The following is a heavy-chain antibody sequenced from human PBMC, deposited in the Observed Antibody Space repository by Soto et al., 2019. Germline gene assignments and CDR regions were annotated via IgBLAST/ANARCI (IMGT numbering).Heavy chain of an antibody. D-gene: IGHD3-10*01. Sequence: SETLSLTCAVSGGSISSGGYSWTWIRQPPGKGLEWIGYIYHSRSTYYNPPLKSRVTISVDRSKNQFSLKLSSVTAADTAVYYCARGPPFGYWGQGTLVTVSS. V-gene: IGHV4-30-2*01. J-gene: IGHJ4*02. CDR1: GGSISSGGYS. CDR3: ARGPPFGY. CDR2: IYHSRST.